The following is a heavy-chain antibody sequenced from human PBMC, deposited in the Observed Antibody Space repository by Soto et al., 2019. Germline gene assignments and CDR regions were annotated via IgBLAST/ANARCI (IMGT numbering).Heavy chain of an antibody. CDR3: TRYTSTSRYSYLRMHV. CDR1: GFTFGDYA. V-gene: IGHV3-49*03. Sequence: GGSLRLSCTGSGFTFGDYAISWSRQAPGKGLEWVGVIRSKAYGETKDYAASVKGRFTILRDDSKSIAYLQMNSLQSEDTGVYYCTRYTSTSRYSYLRMHVSGHGPPVTVSS. D-gene: IGHD2-2*01. CDR2: IRSKAYGETK. J-gene: IGHJ6*02.